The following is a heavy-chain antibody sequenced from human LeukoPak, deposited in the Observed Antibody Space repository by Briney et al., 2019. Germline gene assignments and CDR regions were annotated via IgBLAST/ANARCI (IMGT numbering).Heavy chain of an antibody. J-gene: IGHJ4*02. V-gene: IGHV4-39*07. CDR3: APKGGGYYS. Sequence: SETLSLTCTVSGGSISSRDYYWGWIRQPPGKGLEWIGSIYYSGTTYYNPSLKSRLTMSVDTSKNQFSLRLCSVTAADTAVYYCAPKGGGYYSWGQGTLVTVSS. CDR1: GGSISSRDYY. D-gene: IGHD4-11*01. CDR2: IYYSGTT.